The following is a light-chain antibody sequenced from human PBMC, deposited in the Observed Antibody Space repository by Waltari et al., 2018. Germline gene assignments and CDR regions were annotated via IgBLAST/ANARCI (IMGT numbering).Light chain of an antibody. CDR1: QSLVHSDGNTY. Sequence: DVVMTQSPPSPTVTLGQPASISCKSSQSLVHSDGNTYLAWFQQRPGQSPRRLIYKVSNRESGVPDRFSASGSGTDFTLKISRVEAEDVGVYYCMQGTHWPLTFGGGTKVEIK. J-gene: IGKJ4*01. V-gene: IGKV2-30*02. CDR3: MQGTHWPLT. CDR2: KVS.